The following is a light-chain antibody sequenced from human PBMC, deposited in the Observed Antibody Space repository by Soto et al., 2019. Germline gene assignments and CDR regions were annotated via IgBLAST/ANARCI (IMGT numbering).Light chain of an antibody. CDR3: QQYNNWPPWT. V-gene: IGKV3-15*01. Sequence: EIVMTQSPATLSVSPGARATLSCRASQSVSSNLAWYQQKPGQAPRLLIYGASTSATGIPARFSGSGSGTEFTLTISSLQSEDFAVYYCQQYNNWPPWTFGHGTKVEIK. CDR2: GAS. CDR1: QSVSSN. J-gene: IGKJ1*01.